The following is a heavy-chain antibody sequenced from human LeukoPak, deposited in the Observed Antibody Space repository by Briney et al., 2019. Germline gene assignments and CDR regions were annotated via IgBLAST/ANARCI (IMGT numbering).Heavy chain of an antibody. CDR3: ARAEYYYGSGSYSLPTYYYYYMDV. J-gene: IGHJ6*03. CDR1: RYTFTSYV. Sequence: GAAVNVSCKASRYTFTSYVISWVRQAPGQGAEGMGWISAYNGETNYAQKLQGRVTMTTDASTSTAYMELRSLRSDDTAVYYCARAEYYYGSGSYSLPTYYYYYMDVWGKGTTVTVSS. CDR2: ISAYNGET. V-gene: IGHV1-18*01. D-gene: IGHD3-10*01.